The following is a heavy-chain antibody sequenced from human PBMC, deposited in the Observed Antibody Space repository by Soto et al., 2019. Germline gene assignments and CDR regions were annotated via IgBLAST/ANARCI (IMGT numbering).Heavy chain of an antibody. CDR3: ARGRWFDP. CDR1: GGSISADY. J-gene: IGHJ5*02. V-gene: IGHV4-59*01. Sequence: SETLSLTCTVSGGSISADYWNWIRQPPGKGLELIGYVYYTGSTNYNPSLKSRVSLSLDPSKNQFSLSLSSVTAADTAVYFCARGRWFDPWGQGTLVTVSS. CDR2: VYYTGST.